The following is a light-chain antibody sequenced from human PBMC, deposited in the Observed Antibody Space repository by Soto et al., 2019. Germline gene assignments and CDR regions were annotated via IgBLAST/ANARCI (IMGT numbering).Light chain of an antibody. CDR1: QSIRGY. V-gene: IGKV1-39*01. CDR2: AAS. J-gene: IGKJ4*01. Sequence: DMQLTQSPSSLSASVGDRVTITCRASQSIRGYLNWYQQKQGKAPNLLIYAASTLQRGVTASFSGSGYGADFTLTISGLQTEDFANDYCHQTSYIPFNFGGGTKVEN. CDR3: HQTSYIPFN.